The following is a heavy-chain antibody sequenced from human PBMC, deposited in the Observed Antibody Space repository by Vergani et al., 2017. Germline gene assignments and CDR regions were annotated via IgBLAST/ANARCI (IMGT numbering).Heavy chain of an antibody. CDR1: GYTFTSYG. D-gene: IGHD4-11*01. Sequence: QVQLVQSGAEVKKPGASVKVSCKASGYTFTSYGISWVRQAPGQGLEWMGWISAYNGNTNYAQKLQGRFTMTTDTSTSTAYMELRSLRSDDTAVYYCARDRSSRSNPPRDWFDPWGQGTLVTVSS. J-gene: IGHJ5*02. CDR3: ARDRSSRSNPPRDWFDP. V-gene: IGHV1-18*01. CDR2: ISAYNGNT.